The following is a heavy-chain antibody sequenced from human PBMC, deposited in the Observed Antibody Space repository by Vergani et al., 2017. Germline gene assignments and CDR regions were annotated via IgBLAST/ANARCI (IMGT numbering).Heavy chain of an antibody. V-gene: IGHV4-59*11. CDR3: ASDTHSGQRADR. Sequence: QVQLQESGPGLVKSSETLSLTCSVSFDSIRNLYCNWIRQPPGKGLEWIGSIHYSENTNYNPSLKTRVTISVDRSKNQFSLTLTSVTAADTAVYYCASDTHSGQRADRWGQGILVTVTS. CDR2: IHYSENT. J-gene: IGHJ5*02. D-gene: IGHD6-19*01. CDR1: FDSIRNLY.